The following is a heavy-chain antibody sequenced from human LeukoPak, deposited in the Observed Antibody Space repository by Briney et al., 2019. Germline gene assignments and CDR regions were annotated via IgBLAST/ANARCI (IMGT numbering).Heavy chain of an antibody. CDR2: ISSSVDTI. CDR1: GFTFSSYE. CDR3: AREYPDFDY. V-gene: IGHV3-48*03. J-gene: IGHJ4*02. Sequence: GGSLRLSCVASGFTFSSYEMNWVRQAPGKGLEWVSYISSSVDTIYNADSVKGRFTISRDNAENSLYLQMNSLRVEDTAVYYCAREYPDFDYWGQGTLVTVSS.